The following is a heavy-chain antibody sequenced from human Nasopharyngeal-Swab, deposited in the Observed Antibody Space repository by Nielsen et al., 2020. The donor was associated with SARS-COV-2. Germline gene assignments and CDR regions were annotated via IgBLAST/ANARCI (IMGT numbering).Heavy chain of an antibody. CDR2: IGTAGDT. J-gene: IGHJ4*02. D-gene: IGHD6-19*01. CDR1: GFTFSTYD. V-gene: IGHV3-13*01. Sequence: GESLKISCAASGFTFSTYDMHWVRQVTGKGLEWVSAIGTAGDTYYPGSVRGRFTISRENAKNSLYLQMNSLRAGDTAVYYCARDPIAVAGVFDYWGQGTLVTVSS. CDR3: ARDPIAVAGVFDY.